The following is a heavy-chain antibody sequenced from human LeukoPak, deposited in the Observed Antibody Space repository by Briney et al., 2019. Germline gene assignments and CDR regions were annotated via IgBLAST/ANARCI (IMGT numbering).Heavy chain of an antibody. Sequence: PSETLSLTCTVSGGSISSSSYYWGWIRQPPGKGLEWIGSIYYSGSTYYNPSLKSRVTISVDTSKNQFSLKLSSVTAADTAVYYCARGRSSWSYYYYYMDVWGKGTTVTVSS. J-gene: IGHJ6*03. CDR2: IYYSGST. V-gene: IGHV4-39*07. D-gene: IGHD6-13*01. CDR3: ARGRSSWSYYYYYMDV. CDR1: GGSISSSSYY.